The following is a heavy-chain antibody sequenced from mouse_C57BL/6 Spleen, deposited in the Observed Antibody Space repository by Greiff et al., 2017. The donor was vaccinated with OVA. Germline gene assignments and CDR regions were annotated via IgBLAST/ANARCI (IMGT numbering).Heavy chain of an antibody. CDR3: ANWDENFDY. Sequence: QVQLKQPGAELVKPGASVKLSCKASGYTFTSYWMQWVKQRPGQGLEWIGEIDPSDSYTNYNQKFKGKATLTVDTSSSTAYMQLSSLTSEDSAVYYCANWDENFDYWGQGTTLTVSS. CDR1: GYTFTSYW. CDR2: IDPSDSYT. D-gene: IGHD4-1*01. V-gene: IGHV1-50*01. J-gene: IGHJ2*01.